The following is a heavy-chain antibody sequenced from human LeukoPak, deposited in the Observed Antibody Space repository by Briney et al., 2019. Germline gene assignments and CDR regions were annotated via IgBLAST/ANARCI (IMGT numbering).Heavy chain of an antibody. CDR1: GGTFSRNA. CDR2: IIPMVGIA. V-gene: IGHV1-69*04. D-gene: IGHD2-2*02. J-gene: IGHJ6*02. Sequence: GASVKVSCKASGGTFSRNAISWVQQAPGQGLEWMGRIIPMVGIATYAQKFQGRVTITEDRSTNTAYMELSSLRSEDTAVYYCARIQAVGVPVAIDAYYSYGMDVWGQGTTVTVSS. CDR3: ARIQAVGVPVAIDAYYSYGMDV.